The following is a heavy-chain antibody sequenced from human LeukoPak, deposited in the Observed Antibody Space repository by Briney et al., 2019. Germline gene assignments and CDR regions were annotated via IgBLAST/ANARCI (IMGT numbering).Heavy chain of an antibody. CDR2: INHSGST. V-gene: IGHV4-34*01. D-gene: IGHD2-8*01. CDR3: ARGVVLMVYAIFDY. J-gene: IGHJ4*02. Sequence: PSETLSLTCAVYGGSFSDYYWSWIRQPPGKVLEWIGEINHSGSTNYNPSLKSRVTISVDTSKNQFSLKLSSVTAADTAVYYCARGVVLMVYAIFDYWGQGTLVTVSS. CDR1: GGSFSDYY.